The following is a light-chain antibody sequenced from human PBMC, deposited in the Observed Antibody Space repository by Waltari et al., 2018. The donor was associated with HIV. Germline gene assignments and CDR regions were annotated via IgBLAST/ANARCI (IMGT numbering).Light chain of an antibody. CDR3: SSYAGSNNYVV. CDR2: EVT. V-gene: IGLV2-8*01. Sequence: QSALTQPPSASGSPGQPVPIACTGTSSDVGGYNYVSWYQQYPGKAPKLMIYEVTKRPSGVPDRFSGSKSGNTASLTVSGLQAEDEADYYCSSYAGSNNYVVFGGGTRLTVL. J-gene: IGLJ2*01. CDR1: SSDVGGYNY.